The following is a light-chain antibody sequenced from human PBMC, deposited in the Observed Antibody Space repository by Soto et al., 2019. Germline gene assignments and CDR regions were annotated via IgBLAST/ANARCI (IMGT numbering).Light chain of an antibody. CDR2: DVS. CDR1: SSVVGGYNY. CDR3: SSYTSSSTLV. J-gene: IGLJ2*01. V-gene: IGLV2-14*01. Sequence: QSALTQPASVSGSPGQSITISCTGTSSVVGGYNYVSWYQQHPGKAPKLMIYDVSNRPSGVSNRFSGSKSGNTASLTISGLQADDEADYYCSSYTSSSTLVFGGGTKLTVL.